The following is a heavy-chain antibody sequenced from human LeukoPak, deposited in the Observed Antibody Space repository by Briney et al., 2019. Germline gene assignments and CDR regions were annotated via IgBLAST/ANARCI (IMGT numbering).Heavy chain of an antibody. V-gene: IGHV3-48*03. J-gene: IGHJ3*02. Sequence: SGGSLRLSCAASGFTFSTYEMNWARQAPGRRLEWVSYISTSGRTIYYADSAKGRFTISRDNAKNSLYLQMNSLRAEDTAVYYCASYIRAPFDIWGQGTMVTVSS. CDR1: GFTFSTYE. CDR2: ISTSGRTI. D-gene: IGHD3-10*01. CDR3: ASYIRAPFDI.